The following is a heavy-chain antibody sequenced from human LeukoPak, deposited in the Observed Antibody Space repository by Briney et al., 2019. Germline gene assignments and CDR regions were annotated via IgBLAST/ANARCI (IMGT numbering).Heavy chain of an antibody. CDR2: ISYDGSNK. Sequence: GGSLRLSCAASGFTFSSYAMHWVRQAPGKGLEWVAVISYDGSNKYYADSVKGRFTISRDNSKNTLHLQMNSLRAEDTAVYYCARDSAVGLGYYYYYMDVWGKGTTVTVSS. D-gene: IGHD3-16*01. CDR1: GFTFSSYA. V-gene: IGHV3-30*01. J-gene: IGHJ6*03. CDR3: ARDSAVGLGYYYYYMDV.